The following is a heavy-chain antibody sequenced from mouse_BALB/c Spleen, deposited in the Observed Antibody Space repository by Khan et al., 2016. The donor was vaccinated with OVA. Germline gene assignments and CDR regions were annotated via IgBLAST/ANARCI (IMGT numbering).Heavy chain of an antibody. Sequence: VKLQESGAELAKPRASVKMSCKASGYTFINYWILWVKQRPGQGLEWIGYINPSTGYTEYNQNFKDKATLTADKSSSTAYMQLSSLTSEDSAVYYCARRGLRWDFDYWGQGTTLTVSS. D-gene: IGHD1-1*01. J-gene: IGHJ2*01. V-gene: IGHV1-7*01. CDR2: INPSTGYT. CDR3: ARRGLRWDFDY. CDR1: GYTFINYW.